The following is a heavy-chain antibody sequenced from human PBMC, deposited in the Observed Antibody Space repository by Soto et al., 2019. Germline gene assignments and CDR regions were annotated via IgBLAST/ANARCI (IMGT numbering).Heavy chain of an antibody. J-gene: IGHJ6*02. Sequence: PSETLSLTCTVSGGSIISYYWSWIRQPPGKGLEWIGYIYYSGSTNYNPSLKSRVTISVDTSKNQFSLKLSSVTAADTAVYYCARGGYSSGWYNHYYYYGMDVWGQGTTVTSP. CDR1: GGSIISYY. CDR3: ARGGYSSGWYNHYYYYGMDV. D-gene: IGHD6-19*01. V-gene: IGHV4-59*01. CDR2: IYYSGST.